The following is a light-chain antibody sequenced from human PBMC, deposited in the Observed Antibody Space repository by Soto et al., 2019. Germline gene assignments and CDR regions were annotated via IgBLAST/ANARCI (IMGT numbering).Light chain of an antibody. CDR1: QSVSGW. Sequence: DIKMNKSPSTLSASEGDTFTVTCRASQSVSGWLAWYQQKPGEAPKLLIYDASALPRGVPSRFSGSGSGTKFTLTIASLQPDDFATYYCQQYETFSGTFGPGTTVDIK. CDR2: DAS. V-gene: IGKV1-5*01. J-gene: IGKJ1*01. CDR3: QQYETFSGT.